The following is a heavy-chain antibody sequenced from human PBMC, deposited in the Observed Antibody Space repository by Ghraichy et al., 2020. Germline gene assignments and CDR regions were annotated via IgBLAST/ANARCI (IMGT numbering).Heavy chain of an antibody. CDR3: AKGKGSWRPSHFDY. Sequence: GGSLRLSCAASGFTFDDYAMHWVRQAPGKGLEWVSGISWNSGSIGYADSVKGRFTISRDNAKNSLYLQMNSLRAEDTALYYCAKGKGSWRPSHFDYWGQGTLVTVSS. V-gene: IGHV3-9*01. CDR1: GFTFDDYA. J-gene: IGHJ4*02. CDR2: ISWNSGSI. D-gene: IGHD6-13*01.